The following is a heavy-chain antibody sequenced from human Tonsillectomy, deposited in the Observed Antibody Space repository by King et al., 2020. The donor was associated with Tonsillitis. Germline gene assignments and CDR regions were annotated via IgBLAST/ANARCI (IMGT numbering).Heavy chain of an antibody. D-gene: IGHD6-13*01. CDR3: ASGVAAAGTGS. Sequence: VQLVESGSELKKPGASVKVSCKASGYNFTNYVINWVRQAPGQGLEWMGWINTNTGNPTYAQGFTGRFVFALDTSVRTAFLQISSLKAEDTAVYYCASGVAAAGTGSWGQGTLVTVSS. J-gene: IGHJ5*02. V-gene: IGHV7-4-1*02. CDR2: INTNTGNP. CDR1: GYNFTNYV.